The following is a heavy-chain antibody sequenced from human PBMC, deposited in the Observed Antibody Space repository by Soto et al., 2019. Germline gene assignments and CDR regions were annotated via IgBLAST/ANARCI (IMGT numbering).Heavy chain of an antibody. D-gene: IGHD2-8*02. J-gene: IGHJ4*02. CDR3: AWSFDY. Sequence: GGSLRLSCAASGFTFSSYGMHWVRQAPGKGLEWVAVISYDGSNKYYADSVKGRFTISRDNSKNTLYLQMNSLRAEDTAVYYCAWSFDYWGQGTLVTVSS. CDR2: ISYDGSNK. V-gene: IGHV3-30*03. CDR1: GFTFSSYG.